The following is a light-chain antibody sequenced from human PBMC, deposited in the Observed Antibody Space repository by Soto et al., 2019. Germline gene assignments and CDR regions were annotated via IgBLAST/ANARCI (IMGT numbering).Light chain of an antibody. J-gene: IGKJ4*01. CDR2: GAS. CDR3: QQYNNWPLT. CDR1: QSISSQ. V-gene: IGKV3-15*01. Sequence: ETVMTQSPATLSVSPGEKATLSCRASQSISSQLAWDQPKPGQAPRLLIYGASTRATGIPATFSGSGSGTEFTLTISSLQSEDFAIYYCQQYNNWPLTFGGGTKVEIK.